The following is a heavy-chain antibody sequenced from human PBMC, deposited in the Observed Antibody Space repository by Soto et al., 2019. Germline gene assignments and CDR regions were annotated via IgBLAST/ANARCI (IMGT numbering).Heavy chain of an antibody. J-gene: IGHJ4*02. CDR3: ARGVGGNPVQPPGL. CDR2: MYHTGTT. D-gene: IGHD1-26*01. CDR1: GGSISRGGYS. Sequence: QMQLQESGSGLVRPSQTLSLTCGVSGGSISRGGYSWNWIRQPPGKGLEWIGYMYHTGTTNYNPSLHARGTITIDRSPDQVSLRLNSVSPADTAGYFCARGVGGNPVQPPGLRGQGTPVTGSP. V-gene: IGHV4-30-2*01.